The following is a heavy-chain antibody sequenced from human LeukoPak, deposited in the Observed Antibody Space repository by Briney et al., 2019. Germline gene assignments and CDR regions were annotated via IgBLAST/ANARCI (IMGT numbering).Heavy chain of an antibody. V-gene: IGHV1-69*06. J-gene: IGHJ3*02. Sequence: SVKVSCKASGGTFSSYAISWVRQAPGQGLEWMGGIIPIFGTANYAQKFQGRVTITADKSTSTAYMELSSLRSEDTALYYCAKDHREAFDIWGQGTMVTVSS. CDR3: AKDHREAFDI. CDR1: GGTFSSYA. CDR2: IIPIFGTA. D-gene: IGHD1-14*01.